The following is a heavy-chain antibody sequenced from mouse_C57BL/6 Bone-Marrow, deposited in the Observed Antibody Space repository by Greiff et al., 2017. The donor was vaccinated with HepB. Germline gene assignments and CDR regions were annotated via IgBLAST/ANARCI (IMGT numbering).Heavy chain of an antibody. J-gene: IGHJ3*01. V-gene: IGHV1-5*01. CDR1: GYTFTSYW. CDR2: IYPGNSDT. Sequence: VQLQQSGTVLARPGASVKMSCKTSGYTFTSYWMHWVKQRPGQGLEWIGAIYPGNSDTSYNQKFKGKAKLTAVTSASTAYMELSSLTNEDSAVYYCTRWGPTVVAPFAYWGQGTLVTVSA. CDR3: TRWGPTVVAPFAY. D-gene: IGHD1-1*01.